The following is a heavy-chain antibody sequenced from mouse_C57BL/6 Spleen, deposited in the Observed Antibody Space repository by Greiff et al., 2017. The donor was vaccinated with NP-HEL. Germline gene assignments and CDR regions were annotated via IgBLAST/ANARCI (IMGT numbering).Heavy chain of an antibody. Sequence: QVQLQQPGAELVMPGASVKLSCKASGYTFTSYWMHWVKQRPGQGLEWIGEIDPSDSYTNYNQKFKGKSTLTVDKSSSTAYMQLSSLTSEDSAVDYCARPSNGAWFAYWGQGTLVTVSA. CDR2: IDPSDSYT. CDR1: GYTFTSYW. V-gene: IGHV1-69*01. D-gene: IGHD4-1*01. J-gene: IGHJ3*01. CDR3: ARPSNGAWFAY.